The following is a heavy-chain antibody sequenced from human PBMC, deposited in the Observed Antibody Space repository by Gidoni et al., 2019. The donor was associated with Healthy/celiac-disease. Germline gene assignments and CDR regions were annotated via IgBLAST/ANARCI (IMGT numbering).Heavy chain of an antibody. CDR1: GRSISSSSYY. CDR3: ARSLRGSYGYSPFDY. V-gene: IGHV4-39*01. J-gene: IGHJ4*02. CDR2: IYYSGST. Sequence: QLQLQESGPGLVKPSETLSLTCTVSGRSISSSSYYWGWIRQPPGKGLEWIGSIYYSGSTYYNPSLKSRVTISVDTSKNQFSLKLSSVTAADTAVYYCARSLRGSYGYSPFDYWGQGTLVTVSS. D-gene: IGHD5-18*01.